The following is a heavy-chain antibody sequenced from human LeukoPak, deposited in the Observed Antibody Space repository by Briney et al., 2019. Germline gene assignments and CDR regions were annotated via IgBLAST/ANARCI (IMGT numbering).Heavy chain of an antibody. Sequence: GGSLRLSCAASGFTVSSNYLTWVRQAPGKGLEWVSVIYSGGNTYYADSVKGRFTISRDNSKNTLYLQMNSLRPEDTALYYCSGYYLYDAFDIWGQGTMVTVS. J-gene: IGHJ3*02. CDR1: GFTVSSNY. V-gene: IGHV3-53*01. CDR2: IYSGGNT. D-gene: IGHD3-22*01. CDR3: SGYYLYDAFDI.